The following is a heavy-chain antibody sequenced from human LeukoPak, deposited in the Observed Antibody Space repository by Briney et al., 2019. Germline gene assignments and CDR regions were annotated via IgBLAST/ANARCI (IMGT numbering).Heavy chain of an antibody. CDR2: ISISGSKT. D-gene: IGHD4-17*01. CDR3: ANEIRPNDY. Sequence: GGSLRLSCAASEFDFSSHAMTWVRQAPGKGLEWVSAISISGSKTYYADSVKGRFTISRDSSKNTLYLQMNSLRAEDTAVYYCANEIRPNDYWGQGTQVTVSS. J-gene: IGHJ4*02. CDR1: EFDFSSHA. V-gene: IGHV3-23*01.